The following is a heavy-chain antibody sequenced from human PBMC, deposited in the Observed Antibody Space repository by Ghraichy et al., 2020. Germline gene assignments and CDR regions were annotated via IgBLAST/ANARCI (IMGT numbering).Heavy chain of an antibody. CDR3: ARSGYSYGYSDYSVYYFDY. V-gene: IGHV3-74*01. CDR1: GFTFSSYW. D-gene: IGHD5-18*01. Sequence: GGSLRLSCTASGFTFSSYWMHWVRQAPGKGLVWVSRINSDGSSTSYADSVKGRFTISRDNAKNTLYLQMNSLRAEDTAVYYCARSGYSYGYSDYSVYYFDYWGQGTLVTVSS. CDR2: INSDGSST. J-gene: IGHJ4*02.